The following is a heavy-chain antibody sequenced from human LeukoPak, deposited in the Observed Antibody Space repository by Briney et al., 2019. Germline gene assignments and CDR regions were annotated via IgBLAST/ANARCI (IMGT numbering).Heavy chain of an antibody. CDR3: AKSNGYGLVDI. D-gene: IGHD3-10*01. CDR1: GFTFGDYA. V-gene: IGHV4-38-2*02. Sequence: GSLRLSCTASGFTFGDYAMSWFRQPPGKGLEWIGNIFYSGTTYYSPSLKSRVTISLDTSRNQFSLKLNSVTAADTAVYYCAKSNGYGLVDIWGQGTMVTVSS. J-gene: IGHJ3*02. CDR2: IFYSGTT.